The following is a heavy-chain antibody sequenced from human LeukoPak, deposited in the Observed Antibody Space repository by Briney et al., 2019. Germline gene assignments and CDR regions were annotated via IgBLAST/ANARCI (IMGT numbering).Heavy chain of an antibody. CDR3: ARAPGDGDYFDY. D-gene: IGHD3-16*01. CDR1: GGSISSGGYY. CDR2: IYYSGST. Sequence: SETLSLTCTVSGGSISSGGYYWSWIHQHPGQGLEWIGYIYYSGSTYYNPSLKSRVTISVDTSKNQFSLKLSSVTAADTAVYYCARAPGDGDYFDYWGQGTLVTVSS. V-gene: IGHV4-31*03. J-gene: IGHJ4*02.